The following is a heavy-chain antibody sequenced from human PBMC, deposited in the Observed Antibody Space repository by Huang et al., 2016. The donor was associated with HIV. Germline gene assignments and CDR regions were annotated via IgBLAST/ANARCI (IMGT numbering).Heavy chain of an antibody. D-gene: IGHD4-17*01. Sequence: EVQLVESGGGLVQPGRSLRLSCAASGFTFDDYAMHWVRQAPGKGLECISGITWNSGSIVYADSVKGRFTISRDNDKNSLYLQMNSLRAEDTALYYCAKEAYGGNSRYFDLWGRGTLVTVSS. J-gene: IGHJ2*01. V-gene: IGHV3-9*01. CDR1: GFTFDDYA. CDR3: AKEAYGGNSRYFDL. CDR2: ITWNSGSI.